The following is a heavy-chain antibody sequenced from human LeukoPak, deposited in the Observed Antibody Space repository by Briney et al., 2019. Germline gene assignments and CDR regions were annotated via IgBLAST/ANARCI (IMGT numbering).Heavy chain of an antibody. V-gene: IGHV4-39*07. D-gene: IGHD2-15*01. J-gene: IGHJ6*03. CDR3: ARDLGGYPFFMDV. Sequence: SETLSLTCSVSGGSIRSGDHHWAWVRQPPGKGLEFIGSLDESGRPYYNRPLKSRISISGDTSGKQFSLNLTSVTAADTAVYFCARDLGGYPFFMDVWGRGTTVIVSS. CDR1: GGSIRSGDHH. CDR2: LDESGRP.